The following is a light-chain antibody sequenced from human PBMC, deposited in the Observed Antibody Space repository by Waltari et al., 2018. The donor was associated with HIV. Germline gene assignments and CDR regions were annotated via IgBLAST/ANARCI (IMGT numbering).Light chain of an antibody. Sequence: DIVMTQSPLFLSVTPGEPASISCRSSQSILHSNGFHFFDWYLQKPGQSPRLLIYLGSNRASGVPDRFSGSGSGTDFTLKISRVEAEDVGVYYCMQGLLTPYTFGQGTKLEIK. V-gene: IGKV2-28*01. J-gene: IGKJ2*01. CDR2: LGS. CDR3: MQGLLTPYT. CDR1: QSILHSNGFHF.